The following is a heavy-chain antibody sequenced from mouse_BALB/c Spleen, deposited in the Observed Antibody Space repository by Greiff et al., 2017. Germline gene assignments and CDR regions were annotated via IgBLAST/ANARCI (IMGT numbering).Heavy chain of an antibody. CDR1: GFNIKDTY. CDR3: ALTTVGYYYAMDD. D-gene: IGHD1-1*01. Sequence: VQLQQSGAELVKPGASVKLSCTASGFNIKDTYMHWVKQRPEQGLEWIGRIDPANGNTKYDPKFQGKATITADTSSNTAYLQLSSLTSEDTAVYYCALTTVGYYYAMDDWGQGTSVTVSS. CDR2: IDPANGNT. V-gene: IGHV14-3*02. J-gene: IGHJ4*01.